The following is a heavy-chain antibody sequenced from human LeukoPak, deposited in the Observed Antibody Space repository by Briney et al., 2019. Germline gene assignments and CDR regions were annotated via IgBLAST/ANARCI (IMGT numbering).Heavy chain of an antibody. CDR1: GFTFTTYW. V-gene: IGHV3-7*01. J-gene: IGHJ4*02. Sequence: GGSLRLSCAASGFTFTTYWMAWLRQAPGKGLEWVANIGQNGRDKYHVDSVKGRFTISRDNAKNSLYLQMNSLRVEDTAVYYCAREVAVGIGAYNYWGQGILVTVSS. CDR2: IGQNGRDK. CDR3: AREVAVGIGAYNY. D-gene: IGHD6-13*01.